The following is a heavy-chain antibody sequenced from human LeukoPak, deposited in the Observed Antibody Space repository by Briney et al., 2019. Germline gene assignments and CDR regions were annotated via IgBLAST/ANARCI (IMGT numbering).Heavy chain of an antibody. D-gene: IGHD2-15*01. CDR2: IRNDGSYE. Sequence: GGSLRLSCAASGFTFSDYGMHWVRQAPGKGLEWVAFIRNDGSYEYYPDSVKGRFTISRDNSRNALFLQMNSLRAEDTAVYYCGKGGSPGRHWFNSWGQGTLVTVSS. CDR1: GFTFSDYG. CDR3: GKGGSPGRHWFNS. V-gene: IGHV3-30*02. J-gene: IGHJ5*01.